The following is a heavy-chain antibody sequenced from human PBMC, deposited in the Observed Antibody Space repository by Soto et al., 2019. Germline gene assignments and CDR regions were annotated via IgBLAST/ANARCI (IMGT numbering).Heavy chain of an antibody. V-gene: IGHV4-30-2*01. J-gene: IGHJ2*01. CDR2: IYHSGST. D-gene: IGHD4-17*01. CDR1: GGSISSGGYS. CDR3: ARGYGDYEPYWYFDL. Sequence: QLQLQESGSGLVKPSQTLSLTCAVSGGSISSGGYSWSWIRQPPGKGLEWIGYIYHSGSTYYNPSLKSRVTISVDRSKNQFSLKLSSVTAADTAVYYCARGYGDYEPYWYFDLWGRGTLVTVSS.